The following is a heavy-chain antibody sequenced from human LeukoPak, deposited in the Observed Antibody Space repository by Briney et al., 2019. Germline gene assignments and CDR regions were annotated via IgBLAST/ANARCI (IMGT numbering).Heavy chain of an antibody. CDR3: VKGTSGWPYYFDY. CDR1: GFTFSSYS. Sequence: GGSLRLSCAASGFTFSSYSISWVRQAPGKGLDGFSAISGSGGSTYYADSVKGRFTTSRDNSRNTLYLQVSSLRAEDTAVYFCVKGTSGWPYYFDYWGRGTLVTVSS. V-gene: IGHV3-23*01. CDR2: ISGSGGST. J-gene: IGHJ4*01. D-gene: IGHD6-19*01.